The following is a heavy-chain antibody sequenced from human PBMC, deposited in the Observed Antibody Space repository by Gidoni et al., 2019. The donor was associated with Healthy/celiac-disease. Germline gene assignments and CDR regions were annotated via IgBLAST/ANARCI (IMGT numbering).Heavy chain of an antibody. V-gene: IGHV1-24*01. CDR2: FDPEDGET. CDR3: ATHWVKGDILTGYPFY. Sequence: VRQAPGKGLEWMGGFDPEDGETIYAQKFQGRVTMTEDTSTDTAYMELSSLRSEDTAVYYCATHWVKGDILTGYPFYWGQGTLVTVSS. D-gene: IGHD3-9*01. J-gene: IGHJ4*02.